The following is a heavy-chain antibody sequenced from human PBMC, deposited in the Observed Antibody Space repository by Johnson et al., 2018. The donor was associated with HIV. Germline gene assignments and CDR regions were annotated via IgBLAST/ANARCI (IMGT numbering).Heavy chain of an antibody. D-gene: IGHD3-16*01. Sequence: QLEESGGGLVQPGRSLRLSCAASGFTFDDYAMHWVRQAPGKGLEWVSGISWNSGSIGYADSVKGRFTISRDNAKNSLYLQMNSLRAEDTAVYYCARGRGALDIWGQGTMVTVSS. CDR1: GFTFDDYA. CDR2: ISWNSGSI. CDR3: ARGRGALDI. J-gene: IGHJ3*02. V-gene: IGHV3-9*01.